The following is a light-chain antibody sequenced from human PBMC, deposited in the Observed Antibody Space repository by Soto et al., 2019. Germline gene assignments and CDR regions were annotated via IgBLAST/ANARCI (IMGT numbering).Light chain of an antibody. CDR3: TSFTSSNTVI. J-gene: IGLJ2*01. V-gene: IGLV2-14*01. Sequence: QSALTQPASVSGSPGQSITISCTGTRNDIGAYNYVSWYHQSPGSAPKLLIYEVNNRPSGVSNRFSGSKSGDTASLTISGLQAEDEANYYCTSFTSSNTVIFGGGTKLTVL. CDR1: RNDIGAYNY. CDR2: EVN.